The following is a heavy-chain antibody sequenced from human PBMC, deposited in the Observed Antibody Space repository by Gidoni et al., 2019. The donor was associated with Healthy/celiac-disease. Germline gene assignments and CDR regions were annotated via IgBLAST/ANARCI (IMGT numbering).Heavy chain of an antibody. CDR2: IDWDDDK. CDR3: ARIYPQAAAGTGYYGMDV. J-gene: IGHJ6*02. V-gene: IGHV2-70*15. Sequence: QVTLRESGPALVKPTQTLTLTCTFSGFSLSTSGMCVSWIRQPPGKALEWLARIDWDDDKYYSTSLKTRLTISKDTSKNQVVLTMTNMDPVDTATYYCARIYPQAAAGTGYYGMDVWGQGTTVTVSS. D-gene: IGHD6-13*01. CDR1: GFSLSTSGMC.